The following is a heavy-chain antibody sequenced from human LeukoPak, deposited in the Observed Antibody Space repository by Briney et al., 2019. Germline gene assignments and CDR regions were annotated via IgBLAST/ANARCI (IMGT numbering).Heavy chain of an antibody. V-gene: IGHV4-39*02. J-gene: IGHJ4*02. CDR1: GGSISSNSYF. Sequence: SETLSLTCTVSGGSISSNSYFWDWIRQPPGKGLEWIGAISSSGTTYYSPSLKSRVTMSVDTSKNHFSLNLSSVTAADTAVYFCARRPRTFFDSWGQGTLVTLYS. D-gene: IGHD1-14*01. CDR3: ARRPRTFFDS. CDR2: ISSSGTT.